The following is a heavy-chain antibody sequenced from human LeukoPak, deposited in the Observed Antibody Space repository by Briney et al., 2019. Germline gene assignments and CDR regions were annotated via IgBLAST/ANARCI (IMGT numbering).Heavy chain of an antibody. CDR3: ARDRSANSRVYYFDY. Sequence: AGGSLRRSCAASGFTFSAYAMHWVRQAPGKGLEWVAIISYDGNIKYQADSVKGRFTISRDDSKNTLYLQMNSLRAEDTAVYYCARDRSANSRVYYFDYWGQGTLVTVSS. D-gene: IGHD4/OR15-4a*01. CDR1: GFTFSAYA. V-gene: IGHV3-30-3*01. CDR2: ISYDGNIK. J-gene: IGHJ4*02.